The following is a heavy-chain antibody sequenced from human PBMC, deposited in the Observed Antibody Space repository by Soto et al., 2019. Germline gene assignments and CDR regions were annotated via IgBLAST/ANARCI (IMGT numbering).Heavy chain of an antibody. Sequence: QVQLQESGPGLVKPSETLSLNCPVSGDSISNYYWSWIRQSPGKGLAWIGCSYYSGSTNYNPSLKSRVTMSIDASKTRFSLRLRSVTAADTAVYYCARRQNWNYLFDNWGQGTLVTVSS. D-gene: IGHD1-7*01. CDR2: SYYSGST. V-gene: IGHV4-59*01. J-gene: IGHJ4*02. CDR1: GDSISNYY. CDR3: ARRQNWNYLFDN.